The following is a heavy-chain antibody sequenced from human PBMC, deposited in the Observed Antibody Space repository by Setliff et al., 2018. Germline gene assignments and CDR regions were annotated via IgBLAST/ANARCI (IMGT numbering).Heavy chain of an antibody. CDR2: IGAYTGNT. J-gene: IGHJ4*02. D-gene: IGHD2-8*01. V-gene: IGHV1-18*01. CDR3: SRLVRYCTTTTCQSVPGAEV. CDR1: GYILINYG. Sequence: ASVKVSCKASGYILINYGISWVRQAPGQGLEWMGWIGAYTGNTNYAQKFQGRVTMTTDTSTSTAYMELRSLRSDDTAVYYCSRLVRYCTTTTCQSVPGAEVWGQGTLVTVSS.